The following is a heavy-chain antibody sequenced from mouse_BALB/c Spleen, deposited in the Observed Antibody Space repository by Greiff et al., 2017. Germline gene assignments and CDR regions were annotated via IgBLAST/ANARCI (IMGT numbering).Heavy chain of an antibody. CDR1: GYTFTSYW. CDR2: INPSNGRT. Sequence: VQLQQPGADLVKPGASVKLSCTASGYTFTSYWMHWVKQRPGQGLEWIGEINPSNGRTNYTAKFKSKAILTVDNSSSTAYMQLSSLTSEDSAVYYCARDVITTAWFAYWGQGTLVTVSA. V-gene: IGHV1S81*02. J-gene: IGHJ3*01. CDR3: ARDVITTAWFAY. D-gene: IGHD2-4*01.